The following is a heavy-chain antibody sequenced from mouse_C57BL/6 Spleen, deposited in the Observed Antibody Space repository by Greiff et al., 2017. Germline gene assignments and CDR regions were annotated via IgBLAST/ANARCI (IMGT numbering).Heavy chain of an antibody. CDR2: IYPGDGDT. D-gene: IGHD2-4*01. J-gene: IGHJ3*01. CDR1: GYAFSSYW. V-gene: IGHV1-80*01. CDR3: GRSDDYAWFAY. Sequence: QVQLQQSGAELVKPGASVKISCKASGYAFSSYWMNWVKQRPGKGLEWIGQIYPGDGDTNYNGKFKGKATLTADKSSSTAYMQLSSLTSEDSAVYFCGRSDDYAWFAYWGQGTLVTVSA.